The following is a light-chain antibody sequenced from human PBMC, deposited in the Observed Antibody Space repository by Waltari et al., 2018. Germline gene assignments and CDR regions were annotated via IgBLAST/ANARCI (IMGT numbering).Light chain of an antibody. J-gene: IGLJ3*02. CDR2: GRN. Sequence: QSVLTQPPSVSGAPGQRVTISCTGSGSNIGAGYDVHWYQPLPRAAPKLLIYGRNRRPLGVPARFLGSTSGTSASLAITGLQAEDEADYYCQSYDTSLSVGFGGGTKLTVL. CDR3: QSYDTSLSVG. V-gene: IGLV1-40*01. CDR1: GSNIGAGYD.